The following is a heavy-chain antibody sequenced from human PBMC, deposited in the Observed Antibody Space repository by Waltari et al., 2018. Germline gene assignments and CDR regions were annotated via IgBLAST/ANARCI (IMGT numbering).Heavy chain of an antibody. D-gene: IGHD7-27*01. V-gene: IGHV3-21*01. CDR3: VSGGWGFYFDY. J-gene: IGHJ4*02. CDR2: ISSSTTYI. Sequence: EVQLVESGGGLVKPGGSLSSSCGASGFSFSSYSMNWVRQAPGKGLEWVSSISSSTTYIHYADSVKGRFTISRDNAKNSLYLQMNSLRVEDTAVYYCVSGGWGFYFDYWGQGTVVTVSS. CDR1: GFSFSSYS.